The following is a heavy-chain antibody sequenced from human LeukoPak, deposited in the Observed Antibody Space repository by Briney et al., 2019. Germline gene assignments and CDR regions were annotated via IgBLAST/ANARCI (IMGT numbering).Heavy chain of an antibody. J-gene: IGHJ4*02. CDR3: ARWTYDSSGYYYFDY. CDR2: IWYDGSNK. CDR1: GFTFSSYG. V-gene: IGHV3-33*01. D-gene: IGHD3-22*01. Sequence: GGSLRLSCAASGFTFSSYGMHWVRQAPGKGLEWVAVIWYDGSNKYYADSVKGRFTIPRDNSKNTLYLQMNSLRAEDTAVYYCARWTYDSSGYYYFDYWGQGTLVTVSS.